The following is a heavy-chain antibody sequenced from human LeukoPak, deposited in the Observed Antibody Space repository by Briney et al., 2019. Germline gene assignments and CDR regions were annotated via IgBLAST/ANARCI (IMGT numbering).Heavy chain of an antibody. J-gene: IGHJ4*02. CDR2: ISGSGGST. V-gene: IGHV3-23*01. CDR3: AKDPSIAVAGLFDY. CDR1: GFTFSSYA. D-gene: IGHD6-19*01. Sequence: PGGSLRLSCAAPGFTFSSYAMSWVRQAPGKGLEWVSAISGSGGSTYYADSVKGRFTISRDNSKNTLYLQMNSLRAEDTAVYYCAKDPSIAVAGLFDYWGQGTLVTVSS.